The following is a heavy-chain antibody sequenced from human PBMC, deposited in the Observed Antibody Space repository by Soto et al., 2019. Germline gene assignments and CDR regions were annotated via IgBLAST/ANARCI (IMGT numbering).Heavy chain of an antibody. CDR1: GFTVSSNY. CDR3: ARGPNYYDSSGYYFADGFDI. CDR2: TYTGGST. V-gene: IGHV3-53*01. J-gene: IGHJ3*02. D-gene: IGHD3-22*01. Sequence: PGGSLRLSCAASGFTVSSNYMSWVRQAPGKGLEWVSVTYTGGSTDYADSVKGRFTISRDNSKNTLYLQMNSLRAEDTAVYYCARGPNYYDSSGYYFADGFDIWGRGTMVTVSS.